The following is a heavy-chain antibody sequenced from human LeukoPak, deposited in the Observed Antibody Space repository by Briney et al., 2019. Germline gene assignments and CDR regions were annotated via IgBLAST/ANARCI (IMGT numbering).Heavy chain of an antibody. Sequence: PSETLSLTCTVSSGSISSSTYYWGRIRQPPGKGLEWIGTIYYTGSTYYNPSLKIRVTISVDTSKHQFSLKLTSVTAADTAVYYCARAVGTDGYNLWVYWGKGTLVTVSS. D-gene: IGHD5-24*01. V-gene: IGHV4-39*07. CDR3: ARAVGTDGYNLWVY. CDR1: SGSISSSTYY. CDR2: IYYTGST. J-gene: IGHJ4*02.